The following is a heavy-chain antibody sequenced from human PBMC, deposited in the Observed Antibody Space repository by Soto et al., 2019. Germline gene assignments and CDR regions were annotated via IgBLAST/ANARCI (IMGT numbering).Heavy chain of an antibody. V-gene: IGHV3-72*01. CDR3: AMLGGWSGGSSGMDV. D-gene: IGHD3-10*02. Sequence: EVQLVESGGGLVQPGGSLRLSCAASGLIFSDYHMDWGRQAPGKGLEWVGRIRRKANSYTTEYAASVKGRFTISRDDSKTSLYLQMNSLKSEDTAVYYCAMLGGWSGGSSGMDVWGQGTTVTVSS. J-gene: IGHJ6*02. CDR2: IRRKANSYTT. CDR1: GLIFSDYH.